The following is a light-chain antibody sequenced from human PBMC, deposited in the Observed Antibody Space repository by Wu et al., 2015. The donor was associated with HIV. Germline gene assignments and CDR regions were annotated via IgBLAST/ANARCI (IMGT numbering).Light chain of an antibody. J-gene: IGKJ4*01. Sequence: EIVLTQSPATLSLSPGERATLSCRASQSISTYLAWFQQRPGQTPRFLIYEASNRASGIPARFSGSGSGTDFTLTISNLEPEDFAVYYCQQRSNWPLTFGGGTKVEIK. V-gene: IGKV3-11*01. CDR3: QQRSNWPLT. CDR1: QSISTY. CDR2: EAS.